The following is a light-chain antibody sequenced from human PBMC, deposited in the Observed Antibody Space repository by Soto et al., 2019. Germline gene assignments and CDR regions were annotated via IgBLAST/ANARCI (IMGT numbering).Light chain of an antibody. Sequence: DIHLTQSPSSLSASVGDRVTITCRASQAITNNLAWYQQKPGNPPRLLIYEESTLHSGVPSRFSGRKVGTQFILTIDSLQPEDFAPYYCQQVKSYPRTLGGGTKVDIK. J-gene: IGKJ4*01. V-gene: IGKV1-9*01. CDR2: EES. CDR1: QAITNN. CDR3: QQVKSYPRT.